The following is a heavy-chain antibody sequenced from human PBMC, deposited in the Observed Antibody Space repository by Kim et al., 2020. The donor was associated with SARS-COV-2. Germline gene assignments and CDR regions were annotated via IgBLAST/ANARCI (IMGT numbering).Heavy chain of an antibody. V-gene: IGHV4-34*01. D-gene: IGHD3-16*02. CDR3: AWSRYPAPSTLWVRVDP. Sequence: SETLSLTCAVYGGSFSGYYWSWIRQPPGKGLEWIGEIHHSGTTKYNPSPKSRVTIELDTANNQFSLNLCAVNAADTGVYFCAWSRYPAPSTLWVRVDPRG. CDR1: GGSFSGYY. J-gene: IGHJ5*02. CDR2: IHHSGTT.